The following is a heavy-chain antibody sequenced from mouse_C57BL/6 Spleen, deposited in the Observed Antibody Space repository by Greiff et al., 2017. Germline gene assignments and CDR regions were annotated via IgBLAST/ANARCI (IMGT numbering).Heavy chain of an antibody. Sequence: QVHVKQPGAELVMPGASVKLSCKASGYTFTSYWMHWVKQRPGQGLEWIGEIDPSDSYTNYNQKFKGKSTLTVDKSSSTAYMQLSSLTSEDSAVYYCARSAVTGKYYFDYWGQGTTLTVSS. V-gene: IGHV1-69*01. CDR2: IDPSDSYT. J-gene: IGHJ2*01. CDR1: GYTFTSYW. D-gene: IGHD4-1*01. CDR3: ARSAVTGKYYFDY.